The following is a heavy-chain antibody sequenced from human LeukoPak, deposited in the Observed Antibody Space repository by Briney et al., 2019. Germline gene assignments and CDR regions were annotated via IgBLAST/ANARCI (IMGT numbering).Heavy chain of an antibody. CDR2: IVVGSGNT. CDR1: GFTFTSSA. V-gene: IGHV1-58*02. Sequence: SVKVSCKASGFTFTSSAMQWVRQARGQRLEWIGWIVVGSGNTNYAQKFQERVTITRDMSTSTSYMELSSLRSEDTAVYYCARVLHSPHRVMDVWGQGTTVTVSS. D-gene: IGHD2-15*01. J-gene: IGHJ6*02. CDR3: ARVLHSPHRVMDV.